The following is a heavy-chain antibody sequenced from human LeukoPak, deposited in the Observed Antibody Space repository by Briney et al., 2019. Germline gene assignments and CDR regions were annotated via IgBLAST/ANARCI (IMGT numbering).Heavy chain of an antibody. Sequence: ASVKVSCKASGYTFTTYAINWVRQAPGQGLEWMGWINPNSGGTNYAQKFQGRVTMTRDTSISTAYMELSRLRSDDTAVYYCARGGAKDSGLDYYYMDVWGKGTTVTVSS. D-gene: IGHD4/OR15-4a*01. J-gene: IGHJ6*03. CDR3: ARGGAKDSGLDYYYMDV. CDR1: GYTFTTYA. V-gene: IGHV1-2*02. CDR2: INPNSGGT.